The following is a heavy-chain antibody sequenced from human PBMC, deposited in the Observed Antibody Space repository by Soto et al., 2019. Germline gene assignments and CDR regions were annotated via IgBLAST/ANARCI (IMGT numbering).Heavy chain of an antibody. V-gene: IGHV1-69*06. CDR1: GGTFSSYA. CDR2: IIPIFGTA. CDR3: ARGPSRAAPPFDY. D-gene: IGHD6-13*01. J-gene: IGHJ4*02. Sequence: ASVKVSCKASGGTFSSYAISWVRQAPGQGLEWMGGIIPIFGTANYAQKFQGRVTITADKSTSTAYMELSSLTSEDTAIYYCARGPSRAAPPFDYWGQGTLVTVSS.